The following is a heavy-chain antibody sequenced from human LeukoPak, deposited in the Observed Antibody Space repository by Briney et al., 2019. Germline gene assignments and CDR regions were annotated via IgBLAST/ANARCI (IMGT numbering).Heavy chain of an antibody. D-gene: IGHD3-22*01. CDR2: IYPGDSDT. Sequence: GESLKISCKGSGYSFTSYWIGWVRQMPGKGLEWMGIIYPGDSDTRYSPSFQGQVTISADKSISTAYLQWSGLKASDTAMYYCAASYYYDSRGSYYFDYWGQGTLVTVSS. CDR1: GYSFTSYW. CDR3: AASYYYDSRGSYYFDY. V-gene: IGHV5-51*01. J-gene: IGHJ4*02.